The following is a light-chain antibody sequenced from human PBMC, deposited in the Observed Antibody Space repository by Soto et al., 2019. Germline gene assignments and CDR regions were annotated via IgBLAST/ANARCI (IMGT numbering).Light chain of an antibody. V-gene: IGLV8-61*01. Sequence: QTVVTQEPSFSVSPGGTVTLTCGLSSGSVSTNYYPAWYQQAPGQAPRTLIYNTYTRSSGVPDRFSGSILGTKAALTITGAPADDESYYYCVLYMGSGTWVFGGGTKLTVL. CDR1: SGSVSTNYY. J-gene: IGLJ3*02. CDR3: VLYMGSGTWV. CDR2: NTY.